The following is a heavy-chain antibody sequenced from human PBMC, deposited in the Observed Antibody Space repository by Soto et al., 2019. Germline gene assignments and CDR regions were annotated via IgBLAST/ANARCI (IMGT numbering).Heavy chain of an antibody. D-gene: IGHD3-10*01. V-gene: IGHV4-34*01. Sequence: QVQLQQWGAGLLKPSETLSLTCAVYRGSFSGYYWTWIRQPPGKGLEWIGEINYSEDTNYNPSLESRVTISIDTSKNQFSLNLRSMTAADTAVYYCARGFRGHFDYWGQGTLVTVSS. CDR1: RGSFSGYY. J-gene: IGHJ4*02. CDR3: ARGFRGHFDY. CDR2: INYSEDT.